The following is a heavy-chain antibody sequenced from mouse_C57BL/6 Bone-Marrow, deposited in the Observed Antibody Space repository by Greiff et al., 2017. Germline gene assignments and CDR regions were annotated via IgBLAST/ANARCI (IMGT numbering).Heavy chain of an antibody. CDR1: GFNIQDDY. J-gene: IGHJ4*01. Sequence: EVMLVESGAELVRPGASVKLSCTASGFNIQDDYMHWVKQRPEQGLEWIGWIDPENGDTEYASKFQGKVTITADTSSNTAYLQLSSLTSEDTAVYYCTALITTVVATEFYAMDYWGQGTSVTVSS. CDR2: IDPENGDT. V-gene: IGHV14-4*01. CDR3: TALITTVVATEFYAMDY. D-gene: IGHD1-1*01.